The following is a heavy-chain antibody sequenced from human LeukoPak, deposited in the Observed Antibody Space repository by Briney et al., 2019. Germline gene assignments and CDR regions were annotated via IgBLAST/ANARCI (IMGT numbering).Heavy chain of an antibody. J-gene: IGHJ4*02. V-gene: IGHV4-34*01. D-gene: IGHD6-19*01. CDR3: ARANRIAIAVAPEGGFDY. CDR2: INHSGST. Sequence: SETLSLTCAAYGGSFSGYYWSWIRQPPGKGLEWIGEINHSGSTNYNPSLKSRVTISVDTSKNQFSLKLSSVTAADTAVYYCARANRIAIAVAPEGGFDYWGQGTLVTVSS. CDR1: GGSFSGYY.